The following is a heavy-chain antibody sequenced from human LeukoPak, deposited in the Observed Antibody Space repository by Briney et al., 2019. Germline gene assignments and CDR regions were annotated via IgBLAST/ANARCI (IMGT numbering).Heavy chain of an antibody. Sequence: PGGSLRLSCAAAKFTFSFYDMHWVRQGPGKGLEWVSGITTAADTYYAGSVKGRFTISREDARNLLFLQMNSLRAGDTAVYYCARGRTEFWSGYYPQGFDMWGQGTMVTVSS. CDR3: ARGRTEFWSGYYPQGFDM. V-gene: IGHV3-13*01. D-gene: IGHD3-3*01. CDR1: KFTFSFYD. CDR2: ITTAADT. J-gene: IGHJ3*02.